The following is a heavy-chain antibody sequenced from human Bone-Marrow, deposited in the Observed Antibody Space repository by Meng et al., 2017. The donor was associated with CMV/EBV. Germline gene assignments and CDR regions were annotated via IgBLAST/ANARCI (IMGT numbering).Heavy chain of an antibody. D-gene: IGHD1-26*01. CDR3: ARGQGSGSYY. Sequence: QVQLQQWGAGLLKPSETLSLTCAVYGGSFSGYYWSWIRQPSGKGLEWIGEINHSGSTNYNPSLKSRVTISVDTSKNQFSLKLSSVTAADTAVYYCARGQGSGSYYWGQGTLVTVSS. J-gene: IGHJ4*02. CDR1: GGSFSGYY. V-gene: IGHV4-34*01. CDR2: INHSGST.